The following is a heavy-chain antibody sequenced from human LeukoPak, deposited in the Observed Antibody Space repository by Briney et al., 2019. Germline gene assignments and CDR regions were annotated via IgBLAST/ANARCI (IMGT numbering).Heavy chain of an antibody. CDR1: GFTFRNYW. Sequence: PGRSLRLSCAASGFTFRNYWMSWVRQVPRTGLEWVANIKQDGSDRNYVTSVSGRFTISRDNAESSLYLQMNSLRAEDTAVYYCVRNLAVAGTCFDTWGQGTLVTVSS. CDR3: VRNLAVAGTCFDT. V-gene: IGHV3-7*03. J-gene: IGHJ4*02. CDR2: IKQDGSDR. D-gene: IGHD6-19*01.